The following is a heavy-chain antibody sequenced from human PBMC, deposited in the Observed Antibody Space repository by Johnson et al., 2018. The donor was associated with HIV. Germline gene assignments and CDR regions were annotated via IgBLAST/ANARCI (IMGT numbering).Heavy chain of an antibody. J-gene: IGHJ3*02. D-gene: IGHD4-17*01. Sequence: VQLVEPRGGLVQPGRSLRLSRAPSRFTVSSYYMSWVRQAPGQGLAWVSVIYSGGSTYYADSVKGRFTISRDNSKTTLYLQMNSLRAEDTAVYYCARVIRLGAVRLRHAFDIWGQGTMVTVSS. V-gene: IGHV3-53*01. CDR3: ARVIRLGAVRLRHAFDI. CDR2: IYSGGST. CDR1: RFTVSSYY.